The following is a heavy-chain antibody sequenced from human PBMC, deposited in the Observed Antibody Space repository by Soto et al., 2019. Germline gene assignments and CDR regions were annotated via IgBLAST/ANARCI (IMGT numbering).Heavy chain of an antibody. CDR2: IYYSGST. V-gene: IGHV4-39*01. Sequence: SETLSLTCTVSGGSISSSSYYWGWIRQPPGKGLEWIGSIYYSGSTYYNPSLKSRVTISVDTSKNQFSLKLSSVTAADTAVYYCARVGYYDSSGYYRSPYYYYGMDVWGQGTTVTVSS. CDR1: GGSISSSSYY. D-gene: IGHD3-22*01. CDR3: ARVGYYDSSGYYRSPYYYYGMDV. J-gene: IGHJ6*02.